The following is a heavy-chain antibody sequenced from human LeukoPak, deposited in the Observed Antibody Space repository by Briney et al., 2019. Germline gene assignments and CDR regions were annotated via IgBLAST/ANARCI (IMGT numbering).Heavy chain of an antibody. D-gene: IGHD3-22*01. J-gene: IGHJ4*02. CDR3: ARRVLNYYDSSGYYYFDY. CDR1: GYTFTSYY. Sequence: ASVKVSCKASGYTFTSYYMHWVRQAPGQGLEWMGISNPSSGSTAYAQKFQGRVTMTRDTSTSTVYMELSSLRSEDTAVYYCARRVLNYYDSSGYYYFDYWGQGTLVTVSS. V-gene: IGHV1-46*01. CDR2: SNPSSGST.